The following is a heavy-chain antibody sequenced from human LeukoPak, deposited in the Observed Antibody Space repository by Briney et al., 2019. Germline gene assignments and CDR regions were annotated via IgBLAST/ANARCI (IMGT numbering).Heavy chain of an antibody. Sequence: GASVKVSCKASGYTFTSYGISWVRQAPGQGLEWMGWISAYNGNTNYAQKFQGRVTMTRDTSISTAYMELSRLRSDDTAVYYCARVGPLVVPAAGLDYWGQGTLVTVSS. CDR3: ARVGPLVVPAAGLDY. J-gene: IGHJ4*02. CDR2: ISAYNGNT. D-gene: IGHD2-2*01. CDR1: GYTFTSYG. V-gene: IGHV1-18*01.